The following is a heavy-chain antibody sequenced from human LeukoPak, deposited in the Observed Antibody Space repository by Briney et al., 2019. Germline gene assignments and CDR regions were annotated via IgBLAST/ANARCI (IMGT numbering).Heavy chain of an antibody. Sequence: SETLSLTCTVSGYSISSGYYWGWIRQPPGKGLEWIGSIYHSGSTYYNPSLKSRVTISVDTSKNQFSLKLSSVTAADTAVYYCASAHISGSYWEDAFDIWGQGTMVTVPS. D-gene: IGHD1-26*01. CDR3: ASAHISGSYWEDAFDI. CDR1: GYSISSGYY. V-gene: IGHV4-38-2*02. CDR2: IYHSGST. J-gene: IGHJ3*02.